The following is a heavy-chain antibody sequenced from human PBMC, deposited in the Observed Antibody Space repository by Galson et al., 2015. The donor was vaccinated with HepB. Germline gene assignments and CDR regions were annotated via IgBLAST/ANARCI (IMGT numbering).Heavy chain of an antibody. CDR1: GFTFSSYS. J-gene: IGHJ4*02. CDR2: ISSSSSYI. CDR3: ARGRVLRYFDWSYYFDY. D-gene: IGHD3-9*01. Sequence: SLRLSCAASGFTFSSYSMNWVRQAPGKGLEWVSSISSSSSYIYYADSVKGRFTISRDNAKNSLYLQMNSLRAEDTAVYYCARGRVLRYFDWSYYFDYWGQGTLVTVSS. V-gene: IGHV3-21*01.